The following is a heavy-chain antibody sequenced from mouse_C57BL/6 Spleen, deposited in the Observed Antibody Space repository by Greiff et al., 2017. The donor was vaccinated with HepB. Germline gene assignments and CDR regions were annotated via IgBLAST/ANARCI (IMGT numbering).Heavy chain of an antibody. J-gene: IGHJ3*01. CDR2: ILPGSGST. Sequence: VQLQESGAELMKPGASVKLSCKATGYTFTGYWIEWVKQRPGHGLEWIGEILPGSGSTNYHEKFKGKATFTADTSANTAYMQLSSLTTEDSAIYYCARFYDGYYGRFAYWGQGTLVTVSA. V-gene: IGHV1-9*01. CDR1: GYTFTGYW. D-gene: IGHD2-3*01. CDR3: ARFYDGYYGRFAY.